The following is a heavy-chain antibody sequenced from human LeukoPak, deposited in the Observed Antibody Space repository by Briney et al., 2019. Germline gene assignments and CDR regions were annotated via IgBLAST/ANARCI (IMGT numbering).Heavy chain of an antibody. CDR3: ATVRSPTCYSLDY. J-gene: IGHJ4*02. V-gene: IGHV3-15*01. Sequence: GGSLRLSCAASGSTFTIAWMTWVRQAPGKGLEWVGRIKSKGSGGTADYAAPVKDRFTTSRDDSKTTLYLQMNSLKAEDTGLYYCATVRSPTCYSLDYWGQGTLVTVSS. CDR1: GSTFTIAW. CDR2: IKSKGSGGTA. D-gene: IGHD2-2*02.